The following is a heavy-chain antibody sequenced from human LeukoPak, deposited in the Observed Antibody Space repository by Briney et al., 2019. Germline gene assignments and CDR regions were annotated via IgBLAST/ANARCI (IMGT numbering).Heavy chain of an antibody. CDR3: AREIRSNIYWYFDL. D-gene: IGHD2/OR15-2a*01. CDR2: ISYDGSNK. CDR1: GFTFSSYA. J-gene: IGHJ2*01. V-gene: IGHV3-30-3*01. Sequence: PGRSLRLSCAASGFTFSSYAMHWVRQAPGKGLEWVAVISYDGSNKYYADSVKGRFTISRDNSKNTLYLQMNSLRAEDTAVYYCAREIRSNIYWYFDLWGRGTLVTVSS.